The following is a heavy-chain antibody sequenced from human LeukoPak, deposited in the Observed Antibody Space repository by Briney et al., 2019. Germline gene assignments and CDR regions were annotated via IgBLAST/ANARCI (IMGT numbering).Heavy chain of an antibody. CDR2: VWYDGTKT. Sequence: GGSLRLSCAASGFTFSSHGMHWVRQAPGKGLQWVAVVWYDGTKTYYADSVKGRFAISRDNSKNMLYLQMNSLRAEDTAVYYCAKEYYGSGSYSPAFDIWGQGTMVTVSS. CDR1: GFTFSSHG. V-gene: IGHV3-33*03. D-gene: IGHD3-10*01. J-gene: IGHJ3*02. CDR3: AKEYYGSGSYSPAFDI.